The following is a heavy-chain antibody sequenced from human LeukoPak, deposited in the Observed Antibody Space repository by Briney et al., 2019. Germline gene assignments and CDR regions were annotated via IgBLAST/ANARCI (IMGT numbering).Heavy chain of an antibody. Sequence: SVKVSCKASGGTFSSYAISWVRHAPGQRLEWMGGIIPLFGTANYAQKFQGRVTITTDESTSTAYMELSSLRSEDTAVYYCAREYYYDSSGYYGRTNWFDPWGQGTLVTVSS. CDR1: GGTFSSYA. V-gene: IGHV1-69*05. J-gene: IGHJ5*02. CDR2: IIPLFGTA. CDR3: AREYYYDSSGYYGRTNWFDP. D-gene: IGHD3-22*01.